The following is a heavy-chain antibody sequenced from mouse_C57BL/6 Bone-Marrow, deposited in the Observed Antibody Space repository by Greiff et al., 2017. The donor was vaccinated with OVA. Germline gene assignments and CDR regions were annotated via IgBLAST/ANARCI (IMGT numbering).Heavy chain of an antibody. D-gene: IGHD3-1*01. CDR1: GYTFTSYW. J-gene: IGHJ2*01. CDR3: ARKRAAYIDY. CDR2: IYPGSGST. Sequence: VQLQQPGAELVKPGDSVKMSCKASGYTFTSYWINWVKQRPGQGLEWIGDIYPGSGSTNYTEKFKSKATLTVDTSSSTAYMQLSSLTAEDSAVYYGARKRAAYIDYWGQGTTLTVSS. V-gene: IGHV1-55*01.